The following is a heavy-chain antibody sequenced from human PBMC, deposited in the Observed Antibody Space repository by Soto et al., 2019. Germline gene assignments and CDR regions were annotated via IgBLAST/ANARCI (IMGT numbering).Heavy chain of an antibody. CDR2: IIPIFGTA. CDR1: GGTFSSYA. Sequence: QVQLVQSGAEVQKPVSSVKVSCKASGGTFSSYAISWVRQAPGHGLEWMGGIIPIFGTANYAQKFQGRVTITADESTSTAYKELSSMRSEETAVYYCARHEQRQLVCGYFDYWGQGTLVTVSS. D-gene: IGHD6-13*01. V-gene: IGHV1-69*01. CDR3: ARHEQRQLVCGYFDY. J-gene: IGHJ4*02.